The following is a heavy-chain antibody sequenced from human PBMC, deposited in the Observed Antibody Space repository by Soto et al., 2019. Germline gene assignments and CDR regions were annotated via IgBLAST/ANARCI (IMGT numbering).Heavy chain of an antibody. V-gene: IGHV3-23*01. CDR1: GFTFSSYA. Sequence: EVQLLESGGGLVQPGGSLRLSCAASGFTFSSYAMSWVRQAPGKGLEWVSAISGSGGSTYYADSVKGRFTIARDNSKNTMYLQMNSLRAEDTAVDYCAKDAVPADMSDWYFDLWGRGTLVTVSS. CDR2: ISGSGGST. J-gene: IGHJ2*01. CDR3: AKDAVPADMSDWYFDL. D-gene: IGHD2-2*01.